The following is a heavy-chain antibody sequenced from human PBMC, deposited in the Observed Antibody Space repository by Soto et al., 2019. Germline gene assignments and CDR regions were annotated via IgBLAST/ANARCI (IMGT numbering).Heavy chain of an antibody. Sequence: SETLSLTCTVSGGSIRSGDYYWSWIRQPPGKGLEWIGYIYYSGSTYYNPSLKSRVTISVDTSKNHFSLKLSSVNGEDTAVYYCGRKRLDTGMAYFDYWGQGTLVTVSS. CDR2: IYYSGST. J-gene: IGHJ4*02. CDR3: GRKRLDTGMAYFDY. V-gene: IGHV4-30-4*01. D-gene: IGHD5-18*01. CDR1: GGSIRSGDYY.